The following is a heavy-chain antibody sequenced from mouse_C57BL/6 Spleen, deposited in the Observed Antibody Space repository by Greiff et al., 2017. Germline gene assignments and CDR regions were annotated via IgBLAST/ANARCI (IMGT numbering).Heavy chain of an antibody. J-gene: IGHJ2*01. CDR2: VDPSDSYT. Sequence: QVQLQQPGAELVMPGASVKLSCKASGYTFTSYWMHWVKQRPGQGLEWIGEVDPSDSYTNYNQKFKGKSTLTVDKSSSTAYMQLSSLTSEDSAVYYCARYGSSPLDDWGQGTTLTVAS. CDR1: GYTFTSYW. D-gene: IGHD1-1*01. CDR3: ARYGSSPLDD. V-gene: IGHV1-69*01.